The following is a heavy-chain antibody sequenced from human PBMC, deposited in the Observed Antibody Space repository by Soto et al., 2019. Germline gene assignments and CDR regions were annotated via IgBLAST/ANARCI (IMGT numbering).Heavy chain of an antibody. CDR3: ARDSIAVAGNNGSRYFDY. J-gene: IGHJ4*02. Sequence: ASVKVSCKASGGTFSSYAISWVRQAPGQGLEWMGGIIPIFGTANYAQKFQGRVTITADESTSTAYMELSSLRSEDTAVYYCARDSIAVAGNNGSRYFDYWGQGTLVTVSS. D-gene: IGHD6-19*01. CDR2: IIPIFGTA. CDR1: GGTFSSYA. V-gene: IGHV1-69*13.